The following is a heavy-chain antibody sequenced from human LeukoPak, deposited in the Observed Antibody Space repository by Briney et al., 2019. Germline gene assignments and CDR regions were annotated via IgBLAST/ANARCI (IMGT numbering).Heavy chain of an antibody. J-gene: IGHJ4*02. CDR3: ARARKGYYYDSSGYGDFDY. V-gene: IGHV1-2*06. CDR1: GYTFTGYY. CDR2: INPNSGGT. Sequence: ASVKVSCKASGYTFTGYYMHWVRQAPGQGLEWMGRINPNSGGTNYAQKFQGRVTITTDESTSTAYMELSSLRSEDTAVYYCARARKGYYYDSSGYGDFDYWGQGTLVTVSS. D-gene: IGHD3-22*01.